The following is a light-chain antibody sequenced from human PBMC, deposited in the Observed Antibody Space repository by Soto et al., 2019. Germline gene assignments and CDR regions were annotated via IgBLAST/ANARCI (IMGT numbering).Light chain of an antibody. V-gene: IGKV1-39*01. CDR2: GAS. CDR3: QHSYKPPAT. Sequence: DIQMTQSPSSLSASVGDRVTITCRASENSRNYLNWYLHKPGRAPQLLIYGASTLHSGVPSRFSGSGSGTHFTLTISSLQPEDFATFFCQHSYKPPATFGQGTKVEI. J-gene: IGKJ1*01. CDR1: ENSRNY.